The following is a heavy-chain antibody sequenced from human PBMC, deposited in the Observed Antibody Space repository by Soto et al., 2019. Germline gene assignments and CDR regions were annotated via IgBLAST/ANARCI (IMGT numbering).Heavy chain of an antibody. J-gene: IGHJ4*02. D-gene: IGHD3-16*01. Sequence: QITLKESGPTLVKPTQTLTLTCIVSGFSLRTSGVGVAWIRQPPGKALECLGIIYWDDDKRYSPSLKSRLTITQDSSENQVVLSMTNRDSVVTATYFCAQFSYYASTSLDYWGQGTLVTVSS. CDR1: GFSLRTSGVG. CDR2: IYWDDDK. CDR3: AQFSYYASTSLDY. V-gene: IGHV2-5*02.